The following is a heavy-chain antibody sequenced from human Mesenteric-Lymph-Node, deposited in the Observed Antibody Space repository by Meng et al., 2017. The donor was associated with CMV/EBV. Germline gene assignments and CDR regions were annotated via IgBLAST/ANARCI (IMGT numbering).Heavy chain of an antibody. Sequence: IVSGGSISSSSYYWGWIRQSPGMGLEWIVSIYYSGGTYYNPSLKSRVSISVDMFRNQFSLTLTSVTAADTAVYYCASHFWSLYYFDYWGQGTLVTVSS. CDR2: IYYSGGT. CDR3: ASHFWSLYYFDY. J-gene: IGHJ4*02. V-gene: IGHV4-39*01. CDR1: GGSISSSSYY. D-gene: IGHD3-3*01.